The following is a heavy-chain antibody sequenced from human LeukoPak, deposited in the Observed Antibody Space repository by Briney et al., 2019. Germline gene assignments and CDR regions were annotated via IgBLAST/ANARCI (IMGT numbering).Heavy chain of an antibody. J-gene: IGHJ5*02. CDR1: GGSMNNLY. CDR3: ARGGLVSSFDP. CDR2: IYYSGST. Sequence: SVTLSLTCTVSGGSMNNLYWSWIRQPPGKGLEWIGYIYYSGSTDYNPSLKSRVTISIDTSKNQFSLKLSSVTAADTAVYYCARGGLVSSFDPWGQGTLVTVSP. D-gene: IGHD3-16*01. V-gene: IGHV4-59*01.